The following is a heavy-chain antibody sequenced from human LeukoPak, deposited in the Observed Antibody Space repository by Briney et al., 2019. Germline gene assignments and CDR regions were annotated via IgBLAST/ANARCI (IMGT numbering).Heavy chain of an antibody. CDR2: IKQDGSEK. J-gene: IGHJ4*02. CDR1: GFTFSSYW. V-gene: IGHV3-7*01. Sequence: GGSLRLSCAASGFTFSSYWMSWVRQAPGKGLEWVANIKQDGSEKYYVDSVKGRFTISRDNAKNSLYLQMNSLRAEDTAVYYCARDLRGSSTSCFDYWGQGTLSPSPQ. CDR3: ARDLRGSSTSCFDY. D-gene: IGHD2-2*01.